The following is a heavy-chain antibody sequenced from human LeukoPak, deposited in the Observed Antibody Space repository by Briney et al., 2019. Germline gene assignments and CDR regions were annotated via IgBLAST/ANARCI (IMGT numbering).Heavy chain of an antibody. Sequence: QTGGSLRLSCAASGFTLSTYSMSWVRQTPGKGLEWVAATSSSDAGTYHADSVRGRFTISRDNSKNTLYLQMNSLRPEDTAIYYCAKHPGDFTGIVNYYMDVWGKGTTVTVSS. V-gene: IGHV3-23*01. D-gene: IGHD1-26*01. J-gene: IGHJ6*03. CDR3: AKHPGDFTGIVNYYMDV. CDR2: TSSSDAGT. CDR1: GFTLSTYS.